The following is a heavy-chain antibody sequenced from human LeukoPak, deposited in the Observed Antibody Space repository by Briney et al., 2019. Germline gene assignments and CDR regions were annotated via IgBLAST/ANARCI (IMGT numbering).Heavy chain of an antibody. J-gene: IGHJ4*02. CDR3: ARDSPGYCSSTSCYIFDY. Sequence: SVKVSCKASGGTFSSYAISWVRQAPGQGLEWMGGIIPIFGTANYAQKFQGRVTITADESTSTAYMELSSLRSEDTAVYYCARDSPGYCSSTSCYIFDYWGQGTLVTVSS. CDR2: IIPIFGTA. V-gene: IGHV1-69*13. D-gene: IGHD2-2*02. CDR1: GGTFSSYA.